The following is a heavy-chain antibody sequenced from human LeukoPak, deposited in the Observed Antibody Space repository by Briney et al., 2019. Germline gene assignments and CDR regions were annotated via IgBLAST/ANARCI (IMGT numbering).Heavy chain of an antibody. J-gene: IGHJ6*02. D-gene: IGHD4-17*01. V-gene: IGHV3-23*01. Sequence: GGSLRLSCAASGFTLSSSAMSWVRQAPGKGLEWVSAISNNGGYTYYADSVKGRFTISRDNSKNTLYLQMNSLRAEDTAVYYCAKFGDYGDYADYYYYGMDVWGQGTTVTVSS. CDR1: GFTLSSSA. CDR3: AKFGDYGDYADYYYYGMDV. CDR2: ISNNGGYT.